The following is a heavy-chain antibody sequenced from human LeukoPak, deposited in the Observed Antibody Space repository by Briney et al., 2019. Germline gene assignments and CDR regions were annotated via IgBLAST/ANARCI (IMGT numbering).Heavy chain of an antibody. CDR2: INPNSGGT. D-gene: IGHD6-13*01. V-gene: IGHV1-2*04. CDR3: ARVEQQLAYYYYYYMDV. Sequence: ASVKVSCKASGYTFTGYYMHWVRQAPGQGLEWMGWINPNSGGTNYAQKFQGWVTMTRDTSISTAYMELSRLRSDDTAVYYCARVEQQLAYYYYYYMDVWGKGTTVTVSS. J-gene: IGHJ6*03. CDR1: GYTFTGYY.